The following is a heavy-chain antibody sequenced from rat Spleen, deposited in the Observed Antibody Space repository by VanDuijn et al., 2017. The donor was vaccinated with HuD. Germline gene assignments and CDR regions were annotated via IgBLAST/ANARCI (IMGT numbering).Heavy chain of an antibody. CDR1: GFTFSNYG. Sequence: EVQLVESGGGLMQPGGSVKLSCATSGFTFSNYGMAWVRQAPTKGLEWVASISTGGGSTYYRDSVKGRFTISRDNAKSTLYLQMDSLRSEDTATYYCARRPGDFDCWGQGVMVTVSS. D-gene: IGHD1-4*01. J-gene: IGHJ2*01. CDR3: ARRPGDFDC. CDR2: ISTGGGST. V-gene: IGHV5-25*01.